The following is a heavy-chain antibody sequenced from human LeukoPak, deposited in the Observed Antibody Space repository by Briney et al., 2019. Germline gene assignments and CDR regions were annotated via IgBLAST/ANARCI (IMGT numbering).Heavy chain of an antibody. V-gene: IGHV3-21*01. CDR3: ARDDDSSGYEGD. Sequence: GGSLRLSCAASGFTFSSFSMNWVRQAPGKGLEWVSSISSSSSYIYYADSVKGRFTNSRDNAKNSLYLQMNSLRAEDTAVYYCARDDDSSGYEGDWGQGTLVTVPS. CDR1: GFTFSSFS. CDR2: ISSSSSYI. J-gene: IGHJ4*02. D-gene: IGHD3-22*01.